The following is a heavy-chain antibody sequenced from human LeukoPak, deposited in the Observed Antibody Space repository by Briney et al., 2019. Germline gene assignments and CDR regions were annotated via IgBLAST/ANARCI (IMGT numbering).Heavy chain of an antibody. J-gene: IGHJ4*02. CDR2: ISWNSGSI. V-gene: IGHV3-9*01. CDR1: GFTFSSYG. D-gene: IGHD6-19*01. Sequence: TGGSLRLSCAASGFTFSSYGMHWVRQAPGKGLEWVSGISWNSGSIGYADSVKGRFTISRDNAKNSLYLQMNSLRAEDTALYYCAREQWLEGWFDYWGQGTLVTVSS. CDR3: AREQWLEGWFDY.